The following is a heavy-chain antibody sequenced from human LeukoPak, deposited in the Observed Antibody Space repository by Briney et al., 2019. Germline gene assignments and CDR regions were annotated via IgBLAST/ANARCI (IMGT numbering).Heavy chain of an antibody. CDR1: GFTFSSYW. CDR2: IKQDASQE. V-gene: IGHV3-7*01. D-gene: IGHD3-3*01. Sequence: PGGSLRLSCAASGFTFSSYWMSWVRQAPGKGPEWVAHIKQDASQEYHVDSVKGRFTISRDNAKNSLYLQMNSLRAEDTAVYYCARGVVYPAWSAPHWSDYWGQGALVTVSS. J-gene: IGHJ4*02. CDR3: ARGVVYPAWSAPHWSDY.